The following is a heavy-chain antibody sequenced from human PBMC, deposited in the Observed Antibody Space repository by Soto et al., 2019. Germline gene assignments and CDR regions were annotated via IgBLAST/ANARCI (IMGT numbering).Heavy chain of an antibody. Sequence: PSETLSLTCAVYGGSSSAYYWSWVRQPPGKGLEWIGEIIHSDSTKYNPSLKSRVTISVDTSKNQFSLKLSSVTAADTAVYYCARQRPTDGRWEFANYYGMDVWGQGTPVTVSS. CDR1: GGSSSAYY. CDR2: IIHSDST. V-gene: IGHV4-34*12. D-gene: IGHD1-26*01. CDR3: ARQRPTDGRWEFANYYGMDV. J-gene: IGHJ6*02.